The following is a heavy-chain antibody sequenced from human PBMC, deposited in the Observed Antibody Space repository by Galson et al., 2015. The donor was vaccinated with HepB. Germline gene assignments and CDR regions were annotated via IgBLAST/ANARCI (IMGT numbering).Heavy chain of an antibody. J-gene: IGHJ6*03. CDR1: GFTFSNYG. CDR3: ARDGIHGLSNYYMDV. CDR2: IWYAGSYK. Sequence: SLRLSCAASGFTFSNYGMHWVRQAPGKGLEWVPVIWYAGSYKYTADSVKGRITITRDNSKNTQYLQMNSLRAEDTAVYYCARDGIHGLSNYYMDVWGKGTPVTVSS. V-gene: IGHV3-33*08. D-gene: IGHD1-1*01.